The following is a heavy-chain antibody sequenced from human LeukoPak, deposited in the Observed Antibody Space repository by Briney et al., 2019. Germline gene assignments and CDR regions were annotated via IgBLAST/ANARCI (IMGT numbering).Heavy chain of an antibody. J-gene: IGHJ4*02. CDR1: GGSISSYY. Sequence: RSETLSLTCTVSGGSISSYYWSWIRQPPGKGLEWIGYIYYSGSTNYNPSLKSRVTISVDTSKNQFSLKLSSVTAADTAVYYCARDGTDYWGQGTLVTVSS. CDR2: IYYSGST. V-gene: IGHV4-59*01. CDR3: ARDGTDY.